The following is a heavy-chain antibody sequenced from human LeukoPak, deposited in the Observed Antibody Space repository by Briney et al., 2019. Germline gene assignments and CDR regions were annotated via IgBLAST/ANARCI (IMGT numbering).Heavy chain of an antibody. V-gene: IGHV3-30-3*01. CDR1: GFTFSNYA. Sequence: GGSLRLSCAASGFTFSNYAMYWVRQAPGKGLEWVALISHDGSNKDYADSVKGRFTISRDNAKNSLYLQMNSLRAEDTAVYYCARDGGYCSSTSCYTGAMDVWGKGITVTVSS. CDR3: ARDGGYCSSTSCYTGAMDV. D-gene: IGHD2-2*02. CDR2: ISHDGSNK. J-gene: IGHJ6*04.